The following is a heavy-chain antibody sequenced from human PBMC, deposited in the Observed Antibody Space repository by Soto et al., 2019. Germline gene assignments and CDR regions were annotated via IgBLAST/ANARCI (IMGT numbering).Heavy chain of an antibody. CDR1: GYTFTDYA. CDR2: INTGNGNT. V-gene: IGHV1-3*04. CDR3: AKGSQMWTPDY. Sequence: QVQLVQSGAEVKKPGASVKVSCKASGYTFTDYAMHWVRQAPGQRLEWMGWINTGNGNTKYSQKFQGRVTITRDTSATTAYMELSGLRSEDTAVYYCAKGSQMWTPDYWGQGTLVTVSS. J-gene: IGHJ4*02. D-gene: IGHD2-21*01.